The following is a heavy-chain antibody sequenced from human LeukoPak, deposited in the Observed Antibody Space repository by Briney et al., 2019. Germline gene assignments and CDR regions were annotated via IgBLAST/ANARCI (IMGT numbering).Heavy chain of an antibody. J-gene: IGHJ4*02. CDR3: VREDYCSSTSCYNFDY. D-gene: IGHD2-2*02. Sequence: GGSLRLSCAASGFTFSSYSMNWVRLAPGKGLEWVSSISSSSSYIYYADSVKGRFTISRDNAKNSLYLQMNSLRAEDTAVYYCVREDYCSSTSCYNFDYWGQGTLVTVSS. V-gene: IGHV3-21*01. CDR2: ISSSSSYI. CDR1: GFTFSSYS.